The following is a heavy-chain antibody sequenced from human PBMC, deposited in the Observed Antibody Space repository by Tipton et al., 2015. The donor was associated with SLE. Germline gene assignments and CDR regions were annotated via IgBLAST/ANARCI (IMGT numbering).Heavy chain of an antibody. CDR2: ISYSGAT. Sequence: TLSLTCTVSGDTIDGNTYFWDWIRQPPGKGLMLIGSISYSGATSYNPSLKSRVPISVDTSKNQFSLSLISVTAADTAVYYCARLTPWGYDYWGPGMLVTVSS. J-gene: IGHJ4*02. D-gene: IGHD7-27*01. CDR1: GDTIDGNTYF. CDR3: ARLTPWGYDY. V-gene: IGHV4-39*07.